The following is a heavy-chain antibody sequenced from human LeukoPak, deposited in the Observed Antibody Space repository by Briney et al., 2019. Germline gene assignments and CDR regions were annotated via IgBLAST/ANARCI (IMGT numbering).Heavy chain of an antibody. V-gene: IGHV4-39*07. CDR1: GDSISSSSHY. CDR2: VYYTGRT. Sequence: KPSETLSLTCTVSGDSISSSSHYWGWVRQPPGRGLEWIGNVYYTGRTYYNPALKSQVTISVDTSKNQFSLNMRSVTAADTALYYCATTRLSSSSVDFWGQGTLVTVSS. J-gene: IGHJ4*02. CDR3: ATTRLSSSSVDF. D-gene: IGHD6-6*01.